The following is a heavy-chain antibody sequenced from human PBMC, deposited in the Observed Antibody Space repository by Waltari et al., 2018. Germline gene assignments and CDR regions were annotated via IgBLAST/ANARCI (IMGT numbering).Heavy chain of an antibody. J-gene: IGHJ4*02. V-gene: IGHV3-48*03. CDR1: GVNTGPYE. CDR3: ARDRPPPYSTGWYVLFH. CDR2: ISSCAKTT. D-gene: IGHD6-19*01. Sequence: VESGGGVVQPGGSLRLSCADSGVNTGPYEINWVRRAPGKGLGWIADISSCAKTTSYAAYVQGRFTISRDNVNNSIYLQMNSLRVEDTAIYYCARDRPPPYSTGWYVLFHWGQGSQVTVSA.